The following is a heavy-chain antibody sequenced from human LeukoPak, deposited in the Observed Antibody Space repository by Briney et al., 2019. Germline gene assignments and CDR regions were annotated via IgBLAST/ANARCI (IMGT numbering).Heavy chain of an antibody. CDR1: GLTFSSFW. J-gene: IGHJ4*02. CDR2: IKQDGSEK. CDR3: ARDRISGTDY. V-gene: IGHV3-7*01. Sequence: GGSLRLSCAASGLTFSSFWMSWVRQAPGKGLEWVASIKQDGSEKKYVDSVEGRFTIPRDNARNSLHLQMNSLRADDTAVYYCARDRISGTDYWGQGTRVAVSS. D-gene: IGHD1-20*01.